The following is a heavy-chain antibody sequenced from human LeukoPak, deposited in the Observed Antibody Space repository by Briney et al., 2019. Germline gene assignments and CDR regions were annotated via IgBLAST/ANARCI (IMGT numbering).Heavy chain of an antibody. V-gene: IGHV3-33*01. CDR1: GFTFSSYG. CDR3: ARGEGGYDATSYYYYYMDV. CDR2: IWYDGSNK. J-gene: IGHJ6*03. Sequence: PGRSLRLSCAASGFTFSSYGMHWVRQAPGKGLEWVAVIWYDGSNKYYADSVKGRFTISRDNPKNTLYLQMNSLRAEDTAVYYCARGEGGYDATSYYYYYMDVWGKGTTVTVSS. D-gene: IGHD5-12*01.